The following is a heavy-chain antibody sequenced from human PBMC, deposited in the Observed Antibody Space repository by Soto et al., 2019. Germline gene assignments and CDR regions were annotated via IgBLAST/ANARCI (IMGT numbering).Heavy chain of an antibody. Sequence: QVQLVQSGAEVKKSGASVKVSCKASGYTFTTYGISWVRQAPGQGLEWMGWISAYNGNAYYAHKFQGRGTMTTDTSTSTAYMELRSLRSDDTAVYYCARDDDYIWGNYRYGTYLYYGMDVWGQGTTVTVSS. CDR1: GYTFTTYG. CDR3: ARDDDYIWGNYRYGTYLYYGMDV. J-gene: IGHJ6*02. D-gene: IGHD3-16*02. CDR2: ISAYNGNA. V-gene: IGHV1-18*01.